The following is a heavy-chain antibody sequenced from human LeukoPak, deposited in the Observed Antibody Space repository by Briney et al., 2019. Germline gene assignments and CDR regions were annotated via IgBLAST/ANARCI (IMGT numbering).Heavy chain of an antibody. CDR3: ARGALGLRLGELSLYFDY. V-gene: IGHV3-48*03. CDR1: GFTSSSYE. J-gene: IGHJ4*02. D-gene: IGHD3-16*02. Sequence: GGSLRLSCAASGFTSSSYEMNWVRQAPGKGLEWVSYISSSGSTIYYADSVKGRFTISRDNAKNSLYLQMNSLRAEDTAVYYCARGALGLRLGELSLYFDYWGQGTLVTVSS. CDR2: ISSSGSTI.